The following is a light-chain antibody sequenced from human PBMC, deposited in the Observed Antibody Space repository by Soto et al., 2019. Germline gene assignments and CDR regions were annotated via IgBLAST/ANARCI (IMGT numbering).Light chain of an antibody. CDR2: LTY. J-gene: IGKJ1*01. Sequence: DIQMTQSPSSLSASVGDRVTITCRASQGIGNDLGWYQQKPGKAPKRLIYLTYSLQTGVPSRFSGSGSGTEFSLTICSLQPEDSATYFCLQHNSYPRTFGQGTKVEIK. CDR3: LQHNSYPRT. V-gene: IGKV1-17*01. CDR1: QGIGND.